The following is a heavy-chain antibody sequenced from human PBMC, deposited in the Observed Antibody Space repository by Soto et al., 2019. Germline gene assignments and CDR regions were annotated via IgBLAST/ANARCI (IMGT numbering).Heavy chain of an antibody. Sequence: QVHLQQWGAGLLKPSETLSLTSAVYGVYFSGYYWSWIRQPPGKGLEWIGEINDSGITNYNPSLKSRVTISVDTSKNQFSLKLSCVTAADTAVYYGAKLSSSWYPACFDPWGQGTLVTVSS. CDR1: GVYFSGYY. CDR2: INDSGIT. CDR3: AKLSSSWYPACFDP. V-gene: IGHV4-34*01. J-gene: IGHJ5*02. D-gene: IGHD6-13*01.